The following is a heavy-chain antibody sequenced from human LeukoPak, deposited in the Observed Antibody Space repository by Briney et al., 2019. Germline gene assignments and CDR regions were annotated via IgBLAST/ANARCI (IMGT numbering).Heavy chain of an antibody. D-gene: IGHD6-19*01. CDR3: ARVVAGVIDY. J-gene: IGHJ4*02. V-gene: IGHV4-30-4*01. CDR2: IYYSGST. Sequence: SQTLSLTCTVSGGSISSGDYYWSWIRQPPGKGLEWIGYIYYSGSTHYNPSLKSPVTISVDTSKNQFSLKLGSVTAADTAVYYCARVVAGVIDYWGQGTLVTVSS. CDR1: GGSISSGDYY.